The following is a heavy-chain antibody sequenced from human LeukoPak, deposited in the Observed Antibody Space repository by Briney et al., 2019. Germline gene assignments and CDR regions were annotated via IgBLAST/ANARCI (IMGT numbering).Heavy chain of an antibody. Sequence: GGSLRLSCAASGFTFSTYSMNWVRQAPGKGLEWVSSISSSSSYIYYADSVKGRFTISRDNAKNSLYLQMNSLRAEDTAVYYCARVDYDILTGYGSEYYYYYMDAWGKGTTVTISS. V-gene: IGHV3-21*01. J-gene: IGHJ6*03. CDR2: ISSSSSYI. D-gene: IGHD3-9*01. CDR3: ARVDYDILTGYGSEYYYYYMDA. CDR1: GFTFSTYS.